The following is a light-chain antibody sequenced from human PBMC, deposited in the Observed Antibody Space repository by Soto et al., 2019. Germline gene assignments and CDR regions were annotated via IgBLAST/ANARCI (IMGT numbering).Light chain of an antibody. CDR1: SSDVGGYDL. Sequence: QSALTQPASVSGSPGQSITFSCTGTSSDVGGYDLVSWYQQHPGKAPKLMIYEVTKRPSGVSNRFSGSKSGNTASLTISGLQAEDEADYYCCSYAGTSSYAFGTGTKVTVL. V-gene: IGLV2-23*02. CDR2: EVT. J-gene: IGLJ1*01. CDR3: CSYAGTSSYA.